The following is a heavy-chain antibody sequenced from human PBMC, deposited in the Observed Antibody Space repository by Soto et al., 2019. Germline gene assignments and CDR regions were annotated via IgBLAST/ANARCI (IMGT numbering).Heavy chain of an antibody. J-gene: IGHJ6*01. CDR3: GKDLHHSSGYFFTVRLNAMDV. CDR1: GFTFSSYA. D-gene: IGHD3-22*01. Sequence: SLRLPCAASGFTFSSYAMQWVRQAPGKGLEWVALMSYDGTNEYYADSVKGRFTISRDNSKNTLFLQINSLRAEDTAVYYCGKDLHHSSGYFFTVRLNAMDVWGQGTAVTVSS. CDR2: MSYDGTNE. V-gene: IGHV3-30*18.